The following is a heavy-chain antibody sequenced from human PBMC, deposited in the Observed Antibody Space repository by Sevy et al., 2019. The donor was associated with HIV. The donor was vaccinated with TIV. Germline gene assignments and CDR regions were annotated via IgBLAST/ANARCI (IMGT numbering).Heavy chain of an antibody. V-gene: IGHV3-30*18. D-gene: IGHD4-4*01. CDR1: GFTFSSYG. CDR2: ISYDGSNK. CDR3: AKDHGWPGDYSNYAFGY. Sequence: GGSPRLSCAASGFTFSSYGMHWVRQAPGKGLEWVAVISYDGSNKYYADSVKGRFTISRDNSKNTLYLQMNSLRAEDTAVYYCAKDHGWPGDYSNYAFGYWGQGTLVTVSS. J-gene: IGHJ4*02.